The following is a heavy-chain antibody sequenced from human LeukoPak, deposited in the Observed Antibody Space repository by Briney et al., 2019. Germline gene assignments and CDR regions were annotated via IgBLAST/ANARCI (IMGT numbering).Heavy chain of an antibody. CDR2: IYYSGST. CDR1: GGSISSYY. Sequence: ASETLSLTCTVSGGSISSYYWSWIRQPPGKGLEWIGYIYYSGSTNYNPSLKSRVTISVDTSKNQFSLKLSSVTAADTAVYYCARGGSYGDYFDYWGQETLVTVSS. J-gene: IGHJ4*02. D-gene: IGHD5-18*01. V-gene: IGHV4-59*08. CDR3: ARGGSYGDYFDY.